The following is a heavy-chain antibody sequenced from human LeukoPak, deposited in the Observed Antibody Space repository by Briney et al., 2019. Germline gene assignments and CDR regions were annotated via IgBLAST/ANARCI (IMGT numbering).Heavy chain of an antibody. CDR3: AREMSGIDY. J-gene: IGHJ4*02. CDR2: IYYSGST. CDR1: GGAISSYY. Sequence: SETLSLTCTVSGGAISSYYWSWIRQPPGKGLEWIGYIYYSGSTNYNPSLKSRVTISVDTSKNQFSLKLSSVTAADTAVYYCAREMSGIDYWGQGTLVTVSS. V-gene: IGHV4-59*01. D-gene: IGHD1-1*01.